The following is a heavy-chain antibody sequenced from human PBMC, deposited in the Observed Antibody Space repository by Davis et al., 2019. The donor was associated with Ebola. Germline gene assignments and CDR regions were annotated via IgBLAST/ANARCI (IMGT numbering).Heavy chain of an antibody. CDR1: GGSFSGYY. CDR3: ARGSTVVTPGWFDP. V-gene: IGHV4-34*01. D-gene: IGHD4-23*01. J-gene: IGHJ5*02. CDR2: INHSGST. Sequence: PSETLSLTCAVYGGSFSGYYWSWIRQPPGKGLEWIGEINHSGSTNYSPSLKSRVTISVDTSKNQFSLKLSSVTAADTAVYYCARGSTVVTPGWFDPWGQGTLVTVSS.